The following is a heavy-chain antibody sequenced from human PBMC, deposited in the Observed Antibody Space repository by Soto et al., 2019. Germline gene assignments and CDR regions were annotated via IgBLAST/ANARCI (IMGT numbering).Heavy chain of an antibody. D-gene: IGHD6-13*01. J-gene: IGHJ5*02. CDR3: AREYSSSWYEISSFWFDP. Sequence: SETLSLTCTVSGGSISSGGYYWSWIRQPPGKGLEWIGYIYYSGSTYYNPSLKSRVTISVDTSKNQFSLKLSSVTAADTAVYYCAREYSSSWYEISSFWFDPWGQGTLVTVSS. V-gene: IGHV4-31*03. CDR1: GGSISSGGYY. CDR2: IYYSGST.